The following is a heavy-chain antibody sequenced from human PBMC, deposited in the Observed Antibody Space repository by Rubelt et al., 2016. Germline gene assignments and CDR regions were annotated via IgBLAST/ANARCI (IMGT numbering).Heavy chain of an antibody. J-gene: IGHJ4*02. CDR3: ARGRTGTTKNQLFDY. Sequence: QVQLVQSGAEVKKPGASVKVSCKASGYTFTSYYMHWVRQAPGQGLAWVGLIHPSGGSTSYAQQFQDRVPMTSDTSTSTVYMELSSLRSEDTAVYYCARGRTGTTKNQLFDYWGQGTLVTVSS. V-gene: IGHV1-46*01. D-gene: IGHD1-7*01. CDR2: IHPSGGST. CDR1: GYTFTSYY.